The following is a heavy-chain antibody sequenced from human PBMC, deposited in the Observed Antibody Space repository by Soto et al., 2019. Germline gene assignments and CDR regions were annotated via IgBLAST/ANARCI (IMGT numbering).Heavy chain of an antibody. V-gene: IGHV3-74*01. CDR2: VKSDGSST. CDR1: GFTFSNYW. D-gene: IGHD3-10*01. Sequence: GGSLRLSCVGSGFTFSNYWMHWVRQAPGKGLEWVSRVKSDGSSTSYADSVKGRFTISRDNAKNTLYLQMNSLRADDPVVYYCTTEMRLWFGEFLSAYDAFDIWGQGTMVTVSS. J-gene: IGHJ3*02. CDR3: TTEMRLWFGEFLSAYDAFDI.